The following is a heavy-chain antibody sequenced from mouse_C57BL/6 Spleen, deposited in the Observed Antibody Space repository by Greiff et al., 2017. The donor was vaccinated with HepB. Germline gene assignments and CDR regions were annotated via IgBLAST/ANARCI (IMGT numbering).Heavy chain of an antibody. CDR3: ASLGDYVDY. J-gene: IGHJ2*01. V-gene: IGHV1-52*01. Sequence: QVQLQQPGAELVRPGSSVKLSCKASGYTFTSYWMHWVKQRPIQGLEWIGNIDPFDSETHYNQKFKDKATLTVDKSSSTAYMQLSSLTSEDSAVYDCASLGDYVDYWGQGTTRTVSS. CDR2: IDPFDSET. CDR1: GYTFTSYW. D-gene: IGHD3-1*01.